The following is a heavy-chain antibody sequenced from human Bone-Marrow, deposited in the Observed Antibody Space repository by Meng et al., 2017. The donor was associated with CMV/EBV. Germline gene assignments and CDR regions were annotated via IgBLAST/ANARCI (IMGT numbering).Heavy chain of an antibody. V-gene: IGHV4-59*01. D-gene: IGHD6-13*01. J-gene: IGHJ6*02. CDR3: ARGSSNSWYYGMDV. Sequence: ESLKISCAASGFTFSSYGMHWVRQPPGKGLEWIGYIYYSGSTNYNPSLKDRVTISVDTSKNQFSLNLTSVTTADTALYYCARGSSNSWYYGMDVWGQGTSVTVSS. CDR2: IYYSGST. CDR1: GFTFSSYG.